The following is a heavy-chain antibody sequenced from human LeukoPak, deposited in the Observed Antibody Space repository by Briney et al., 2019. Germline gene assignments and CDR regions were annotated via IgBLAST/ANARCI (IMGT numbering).Heavy chain of an antibody. Sequence: PGGSLRLSCAASGFTVSSNYMSWVRQAPGKGLEWVSVIYSGGSTYYADSVKGRFTISRDNSKNTLYLQVNSLRAEDTAVYYCARGDILTGYSNDYWGQGTLVTVSS. CDR3: ARGDILTGYSNDY. J-gene: IGHJ4*02. CDR2: IYSGGST. CDR1: GFTVSSNY. D-gene: IGHD3-9*01. V-gene: IGHV3-53*01.